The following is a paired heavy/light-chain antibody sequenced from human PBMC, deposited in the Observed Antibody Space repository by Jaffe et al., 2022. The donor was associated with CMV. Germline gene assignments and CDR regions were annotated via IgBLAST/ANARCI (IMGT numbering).Light chain of an antibody. CDR1: NIGRKN. V-gene: IGLV3-9*01. J-gene: IGLJ2*01. CDR2: RDT. CDR3: QVWDTSTVV. Sequence: SYELTQPLSVSVALGQTARITCGRNNIGRKNVHWYQQKPGQAPVLVIYRDTNRPSGIPERFSGSNSGNTATLTISRAQAGDEADYYCQVWDTSTVVFGGGTKLSVL.
Heavy chain of an antibody. CDR3: ARVGTDYSYYFDQ. V-gene: IGHV4-61*01. CDR1: GGSVSSGSYY. Sequence: QVQLQESGPGLVKASETLSLTCTVSGGSVSSGSYYWSWIRQPPGEGLEWIGYISYTESTTYNPSLMSRVTMSVDTSKNQFSLKLTSVTAADTAVYYCARVGTDYSYYFDQWGQGTLVTVSS. CDR2: ISYTEST. D-gene: IGHD1-7*01. J-gene: IGHJ4*02.